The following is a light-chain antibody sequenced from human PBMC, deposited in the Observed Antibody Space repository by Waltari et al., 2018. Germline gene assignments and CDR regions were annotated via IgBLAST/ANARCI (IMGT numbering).Light chain of an antibody. V-gene: IGKV3-11*01. CDR1: QSVSSY. CDR3: QQRGNWPNT. CDR2: DAS. Sequence: EVVLTQSPATLSLSPGERATLSCRASQSVSSYLAWYQQKPGQTPRLLIYDASNRATGIPARFSGSGSGTDFTLTISSLEPEDFAVYYCQQRGNWPNTFGQGTMVEIK. J-gene: IGKJ2*01.